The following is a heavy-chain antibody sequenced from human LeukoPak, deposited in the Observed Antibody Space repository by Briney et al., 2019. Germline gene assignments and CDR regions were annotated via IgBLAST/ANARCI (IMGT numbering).Heavy chain of an antibody. V-gene: IGHV5-51*01. CDR3: ARLRQTLPAAMGD. Sequence: GESLKISCKGSGYSFTNYWIGWVRQMPGKGLEWMGIIYPGDSDTRYSPSFQGQVTISADKSISTAYLQWSSLKASDTAMYYCARLRQTLPAAMGDWGQGTLVTVSS. CDR2: IYPGDSDT. J-gene: IGHJ4*02. CDR1: GYSFTNYW. D-gene: IGHD2-2*01.